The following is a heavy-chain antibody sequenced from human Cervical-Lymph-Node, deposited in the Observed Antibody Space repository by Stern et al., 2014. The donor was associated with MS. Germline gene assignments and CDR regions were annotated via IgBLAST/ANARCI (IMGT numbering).Heavy chain of an antibody. CDR1: GFTFSSYG. Sequence: VQLVESGGGVVQPGRSLRLSCAASGFTFSSYGMHWVRQAPGKGLEWVAVISYDGSNKYYADSVKGRFTISRDNSKNTLYLQMNSLRAEDTAVYYCAKDLRCDPWGQGTLVTVSS. CDR2: ISYDGSNK. J-gene: IGHJ5*02. CDR3: AKDLRCDP. V-gene: IGHV3-30*18.